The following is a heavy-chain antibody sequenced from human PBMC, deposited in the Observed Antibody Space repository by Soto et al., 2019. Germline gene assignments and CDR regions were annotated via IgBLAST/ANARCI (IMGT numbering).Heavy chain of an antibody. CDR2: ISYDGSNK. D-gene: IGHD2-21*02. CDR3: ARERRVTNYYFDY. Sequence: QVQLVESGGGVVQPGRSLRLSCAASGFTFSSYAMHWVRQAPGKGLEWVAVISYDGSNKNYADSVKGRFTISRDNSKNTRYLQMNSLRAEDTAVYYCARERRVTNYYFDYWGQGTLVTGSS. CDR1: GFTFSSYA. V-gene: IGHV3-30-3*01. J-gene: IGHJ4*02.